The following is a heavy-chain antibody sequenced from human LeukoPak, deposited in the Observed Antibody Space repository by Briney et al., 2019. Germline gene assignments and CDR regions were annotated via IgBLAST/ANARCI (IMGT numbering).Heavy chain of an antibody. J-gene: IGHJ4*02. Sequence: GGSLRLSCAASGFTFTSYGIHWVRQAPGKGLEWVAVISYDGSNKYYTDSVKGRFTISRDISKNTLYLQMNSLRAEDTAVYYCARRENLLDYWGQGALVTVS. CDR3: ARRENLLDY. CDR2: ISYDGSNK. V-gene: IGHV3-30*03. CDR1: GFTFTSYG.